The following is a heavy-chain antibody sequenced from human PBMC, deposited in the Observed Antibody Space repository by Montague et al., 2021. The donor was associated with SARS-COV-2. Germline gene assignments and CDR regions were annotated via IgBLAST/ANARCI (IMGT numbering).Heavy chain of an antibody. CDR1: GFTFSSYA. CDR2: ISYDGSNK. D-gene: IGHD6-13*01. Sequence: SLRLSCAASGFTFSSYAMHWVRQAPGKGLEWVAVISYDGSNKYYADSVKGRFTISRDNSKNTLYLQMNSLRAEDTAVYYCARDVGVGSSCHKPTQPYYYYGMDVWGQGTTVTVSS. V-gene: IGHV3-30-3*01. J-gene: IGHJ6*02. CDR3: ARDVGVGSSCHKPTQPYYYYGMDV.